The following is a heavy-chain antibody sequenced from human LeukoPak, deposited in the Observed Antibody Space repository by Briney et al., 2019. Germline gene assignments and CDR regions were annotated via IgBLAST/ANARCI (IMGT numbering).Heavy chain of an antibody. CDR1: GGSISSSSYY. CDR2: IYYSGST. Sequence: SETLSLTCTVSGGSISSSSYYWGWIRQPPGKGLEWIGSIYYSGSTYYNPSLKSRVTISVDTSKNQFSLKLSSVTAADTAVYYCARGYGTFDYWGQGTLVTVSS. J-gene: IGHJ4*02. V-gene: IGHV4-39*01. D-gene: IGHD5-12*01. CDR3: ARGYGTFDY.